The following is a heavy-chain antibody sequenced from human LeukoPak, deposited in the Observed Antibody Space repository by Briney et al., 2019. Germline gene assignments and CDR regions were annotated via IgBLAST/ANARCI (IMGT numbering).Heavy chain of an antibody. J-gene: IGHJ4*02. CDR2: IKQDGSEK. CDR1: GFTFSNYW. V-gene: IGHV3-7*04. D-gene: IGHD1-1*01. CDR3: ARANWASDY. Sequence: PGGSLRLSCAAPGFTFSNYWMGWVRQAPGKGLEWVANIKQDGSEKYYVDSVKGRFTISRDNAKNSLYLQMNSLRAEDTAVYYCARANWASDYWGQGTLVAVSS.